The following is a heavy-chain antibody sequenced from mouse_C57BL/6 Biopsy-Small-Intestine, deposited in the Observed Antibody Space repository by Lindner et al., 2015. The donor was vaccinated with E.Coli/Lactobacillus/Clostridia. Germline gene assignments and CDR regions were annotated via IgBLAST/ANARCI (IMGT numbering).Heavy chain of an antibody. D-gene: IGHD2-3*01. J-gene: IGHJ4*01. CDR1: DSLSVTM. CDR2: ISSGSSTI. V-gene: IGHV5-17*01. CDR3: ARDDGYYPDYYAMDY. Sequence: VQAAGVWGRLSEAWRVPETLLCSLLDSLSVTMECTGFVRLQEKGLEWVAYISSGSSTIYYADTVKGRFTISRDNAKNTLFLQMTSLRSEDTAMYYCARDDGYYPDYYAMDYWGQGTSVTVSS.